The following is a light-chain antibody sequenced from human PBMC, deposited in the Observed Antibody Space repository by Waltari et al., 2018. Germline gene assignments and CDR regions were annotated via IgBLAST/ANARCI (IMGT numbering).Light chain of an antibody. CDR2: GAF. CDR3: LQHNNYPPT. Sequence: DIQMTQSPSSLSASVGDRVIITCRASQGIGNDLGWYQQKPRKAPKRLIFGAFNLQSGVPSRFSGSGSGTEFTLTISSLQPEDFATYYCLQHNNYPPTFGPGTKVDIK. CDR1: QGIGND. V-gene: IGKV1-17*01. J-gene: IGKJ3*01.